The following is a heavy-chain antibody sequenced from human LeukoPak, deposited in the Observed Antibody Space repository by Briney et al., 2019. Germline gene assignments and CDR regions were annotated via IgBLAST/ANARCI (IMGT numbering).Heavy chain of an antibody. CDR3: ARRFRAAMVLYYFDY. CDR1: GGSISSSSYY. CDR2: IYYSGST. V-gene: IGHV4-39*01. Sequence: SETLSLTCTVSGGSISSSSYYWGWIRQPPGKGLEWIGSIYYSGSTYYNPSLKSRATISVDTSKNQFSLKLSSVTAADTAVYYCARRFRAAMVLYYFDYWGQGTLVTVSS. D-gene: IGHD5-18*01. J-gene: IGHJ4*02.